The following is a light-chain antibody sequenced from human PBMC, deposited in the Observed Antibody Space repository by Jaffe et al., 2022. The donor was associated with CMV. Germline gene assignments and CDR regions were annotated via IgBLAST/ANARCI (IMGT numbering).Light chain of an antibody. CDR1: TLGDRY. J-gene: IGLJ2*01. V-gene: IGLV3-1*01. CDR3: QAWDIRSVVI. CDR2: QDG. Sequence: SYELTQPPSVSVSPGQTASITCSGDTLGDRYACWYQQKPGRSPVLVIYQDGKRPSGIPERFSGSKSGNTATLTISGTQAMDEADYYCQAWDIRSVVIFGGGTKLTVL.